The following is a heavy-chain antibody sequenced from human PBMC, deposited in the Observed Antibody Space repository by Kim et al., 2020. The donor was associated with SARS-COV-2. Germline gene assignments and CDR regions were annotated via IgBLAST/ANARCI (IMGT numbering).Heavy chain of an antibody. CDR3: ARVGLVATTSFDS. CDR1: GYTFSAYY. D-gene: IGHD5-12*01. V-gene: IGHV1-2*06. CDR2: MNPNNGDT. J-gene: IGHJ4*02. Sequence: ASVKVSCKASGYTFSAYYLHWVRQAPGQGLEWVGRMNPNNGDTKLAQKFQGRVALTRDTSILTAYMELSRLTSDDTALYFCARVGLVATTSFDSWGQGTLVTVSP.